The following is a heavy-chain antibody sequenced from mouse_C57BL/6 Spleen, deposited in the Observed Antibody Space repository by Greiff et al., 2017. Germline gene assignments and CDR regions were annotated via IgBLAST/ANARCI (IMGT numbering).Heavy chain of an antibody. V-gene: IGHV5-17*01. CDR3: ARDGTRGLYAMDD. Sequence: EVKLMESGGGLVKPGGSLKLSCAASGFTFSDYGMHWVRQAPEQGLEWVAYISSGSSTIYYADTVKGRFTISRDNAKNTLFLQMTSLRSEDTAMYYCARDGTRGLYAMDDWGQGTSVTVAS. CDR1: GFTFSDYG. D-gene: IGHD2-1*01. J-gene: IGHJ4*01. CDR2: ISSGSSTI.